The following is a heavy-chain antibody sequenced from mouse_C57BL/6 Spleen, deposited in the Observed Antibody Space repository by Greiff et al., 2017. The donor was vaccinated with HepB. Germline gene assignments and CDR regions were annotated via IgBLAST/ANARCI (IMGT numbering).Heavy chain of an antibody. V-gene: IGHV3-6*01. CDR3: ARGSQLGFAY. J-gene: IGHJ3*01. Sequence: DSGPGLVKPSQSLSLTCSVTGYSITSGYYWNWIRQFPGNKLEWMGYISYDGSNNYNPSLKNRISITRDTSKNQFFLKLNSVTTEDTATYYCARGSQLGFAYWGQGTLVTVSA. D-gene: IGHD4-1*02. CDR2: ISYDGSN. CDR1: GYSITSGYY.